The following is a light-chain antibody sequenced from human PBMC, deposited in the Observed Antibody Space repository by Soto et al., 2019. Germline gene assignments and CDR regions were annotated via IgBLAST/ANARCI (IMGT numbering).Light chain of an antibody. CDR2: GAS. Sequence: EILIRQSPATLSVSPGERATLSCRASQSVSSNLAWYQQKPGQAPRLLIYGASTRATGIPARFSGSGSGTEFTLTISSLQSEDYAVYYCHQYNNWPPWTFGQGTKVDIK. CDR1: QSVSSN. V-gene: IGKV3-15*01. CDR3: HQYNNWPPWT. J-gene: IGKJ1*01.